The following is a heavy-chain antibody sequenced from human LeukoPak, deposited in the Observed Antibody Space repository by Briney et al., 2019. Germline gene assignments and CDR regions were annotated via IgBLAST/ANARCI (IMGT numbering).Heavy chain of an antibody. V-gene: IGHV4-39*07. CDR1: GGSISSSSYY. J-gene: IGHJ4*02. Sequence: PSETLSLTCTVSGGSISSSSYYWGWIRQPPGKGLEWIGSIYYSGSTYYNPSLKSRVTISVDTSKNQFSLKLSSVTAADTAVYYCARGPLSGWYYFDYWGQGTLVAVSS. CDR2: IYYSGST. D-gene: IGHD6-19*01. CDR3: ARGPLSGWYYFDY.